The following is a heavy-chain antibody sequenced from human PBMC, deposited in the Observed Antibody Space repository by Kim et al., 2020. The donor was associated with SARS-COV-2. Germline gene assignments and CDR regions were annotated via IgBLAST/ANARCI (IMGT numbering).Heavy chain of an antibody. CDR1: GGSISSGSYY. CDR2: IYTSGST. Sequence: SETLSLTCTVSGGSISSGSYYWTWIRQSAGKGLEWIGRIYTSGSTNYNPSLKSRVTISVDMSKNQFSLKLSSVTAADTAVYYCARETIAAAGLVYFQHWGQGTLVTVAS. J-gene: IGHJ1*01. D-gene: IGHD6-13*01. CDR3: ARETIAAAGLVYFQH. V-gene: IGHV4-61*02.